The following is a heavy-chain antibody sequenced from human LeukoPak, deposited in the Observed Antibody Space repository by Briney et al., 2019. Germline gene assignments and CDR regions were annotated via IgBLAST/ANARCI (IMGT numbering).Heavy chain of an antibody. CDR3: AKYPIFGVVILYNWFDP. V-gene: IGHV3-23*01. D-gene: IGHD3-3*01. CDR1: GFTFSTYA. Sequence: GGSLRLSCAASGFTFSTYAMSWVRQAPGKGLEWVSAISGSGDGGSGGNTYYADSVKGRFTISRDNSKNTLYLQMNSLRAEDTAVYYCAKYPIFGVVILYNWFDPWGQGTLVTVSS. J-gene: IGHJ5*02. CDR2: ISGSGDGGSGGNT.